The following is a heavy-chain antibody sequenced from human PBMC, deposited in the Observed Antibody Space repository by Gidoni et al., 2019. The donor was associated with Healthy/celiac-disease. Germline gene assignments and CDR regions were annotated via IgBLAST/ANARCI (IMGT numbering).Heavy chain of an antibody. CDR1: GFSLSTSGVG. CDR3: ARRVLRFLEWLPFDY. CDR2: IYWNDDK. V-gene: IGHV2-5*01. D-gene: IGHD3-3*01. J-gene: IGHJ4*02. Sequence: QITLKESGPTLVKPTQTLTLTCTFSGFSLSTSGVGVGWIRQPPGKALEWLALIYWNDDKRYSPSLKSRLTITKDTSKNQVVLTMTNMDPVDTATYYCARRVLRFLEWLPFDYWGQGTLVTVSS.